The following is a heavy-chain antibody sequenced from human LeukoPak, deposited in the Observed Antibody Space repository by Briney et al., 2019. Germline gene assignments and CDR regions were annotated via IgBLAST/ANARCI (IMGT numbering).Heavy chain of an antibody. D-gene: IGHD3-22*01. J-gene: IGHJ4*02. CDR3: ARESSNYYDSSGYFFDY. Sequence: SETLSLTCTVSGYSISSGYYWGWIRQPPGKGLEWIGSIYHSGSTYYNPSLKSRVTISVDTSKNQFSLKLSSVTAADTAVYYCARESSNYYDSSGYFFDYWGQGTLVTVSS. V-gene: IGHV4-38-2*02. CDR1: GYSISSGYY. CDR2: IYHSGST.